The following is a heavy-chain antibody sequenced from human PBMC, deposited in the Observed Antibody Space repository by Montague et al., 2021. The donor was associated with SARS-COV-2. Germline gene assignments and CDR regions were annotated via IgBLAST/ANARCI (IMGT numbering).Heavy chain of an antibody. CDR3: ARGATRSFDH. V-gene: IGHV4-59*01. D-gene: IGHD1-1*01. J-gene: IGHJ4*02. CDR2: IFYSGST. CDR1: GDSLTYFY. Sequence: SETLSLTCSVSGDSLTYFYCSWLRQTQGKGLEWVGYIFYSGSTKYNPSLQSRVTFSVDTSRNQFSLNLDSVTAADTGVYYCARGATRSFDHWGQGVLVTVSS.